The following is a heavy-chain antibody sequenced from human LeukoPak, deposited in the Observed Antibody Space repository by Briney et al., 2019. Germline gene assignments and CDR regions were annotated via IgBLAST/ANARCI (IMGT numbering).Heavy chain of an antibody. CDR3: ARDKRGIDY. Sequence: GGSLRLSCAASGFVFSSFAMNWVRQAPGKGLEWISYISSDSGTIYYADSMKGRFTISRDNARNSLYLQMNSLRAEDTAVYYCARDKRGIDYWGQGTLVTVSS. J-gene: IGHJ4*02. CDR1: GFVFSSFA. V-gene: IGHV3-48*01. D-gene: IGHD3-16*01. CDR2: ISSDSGTI.